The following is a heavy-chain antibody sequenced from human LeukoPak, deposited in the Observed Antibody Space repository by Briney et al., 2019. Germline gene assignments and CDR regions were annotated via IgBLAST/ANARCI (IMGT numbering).Heavy chain of an antibody. Sequence: SETLSLTCTVSGSSISSRSDYLRWIRQTPGKGLEWIGNLDSSGSTYYNPSLKSRVTISVGTSKNQFSLNLRSVTAADTAIYFCSRSHDYGGFYFYYYMDVWGKGTTVTVSS. CDR1: GSSISSRSDY. V-gene: IGHV4-39*01. CDR3: SRSHDYGGFYFYYYMDV. CDR2: LDSSGST. D-gene: IGHD4-23*01. J-gene: IGHJ6*03.